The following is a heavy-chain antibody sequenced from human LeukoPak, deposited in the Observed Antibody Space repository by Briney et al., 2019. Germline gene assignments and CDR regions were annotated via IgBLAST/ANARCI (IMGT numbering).Heavy chain of an antibody. CDR1: GDSVSSNSAA. CDR2: TYFRSQWYK. D-gene: IGHD3-22*01. V-gene: IGHV6-1*01. J-gene: IGHJ5*02. Sequence: SQTLSLTCVISGDSVSSNSAAWNWIRQSPSRGLEWLGRTYFRSQWYKDYAVFVKSRITINPDTSKNQFSLKLSSVTAADTAVYYCARDVGYFYETSGAYYGGWFDPWGQGTLVTVSS. CDR3: ARDVGYFYETSGAYYGGWFDP.